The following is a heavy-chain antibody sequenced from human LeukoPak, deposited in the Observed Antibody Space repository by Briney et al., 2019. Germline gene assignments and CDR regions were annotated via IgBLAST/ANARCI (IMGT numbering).Heavy chain of an antibody. J-gene: IGHJ5*01. D-gene: IGHD2-2*02. CDR3: ATQGCSSTSCYIHWFDS. CDR2: IYPGDSNT. CDR1: GYSFTSYW. Sequence: GESLKISCKGSGYSFTSYWIAWVRQMPGKGLEWMGIIYPGDSNTRYSPSFQGQVTISADKSISTAYLQWSSLKASDTAMYYCATQGCSSTSCYIHWFDSWGQGTLVTVSS. V-gene: IGHV5-51*01.